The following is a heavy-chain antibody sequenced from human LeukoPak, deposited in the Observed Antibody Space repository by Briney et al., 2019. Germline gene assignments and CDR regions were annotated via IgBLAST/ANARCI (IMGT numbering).Heavy chain of an antibody. D-gene: IGHD3-22*01. V-gene: IGHV4-34*01. J-gene: IGHJ4*02. Sequence: PSETLSLTCAVYGGSFSGYYWSWIRQPPGKGLEWIGEINYSGGTNYNPSLKSRVTISVDTSKNQFSLKLSSVTAADTAVYYCARIDYDSSGYYSHYFDYWGQGTLVTVFS. CDR2: INYSGGT. CDR3: ARIDYDSSGYYSHYFDY. CDR1: GGSFSGYY.